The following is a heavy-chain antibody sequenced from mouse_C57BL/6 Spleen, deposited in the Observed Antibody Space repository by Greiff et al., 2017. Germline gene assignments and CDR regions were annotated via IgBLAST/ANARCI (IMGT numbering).Heavy chain of an antibody. CDR3: ARPRDLYYCDY. V-gene: IGHV5-17*01. CDR2: ISSGSSTI. D-gene: IGHD3-3*01. Sequence: VKLVESGGGLVKPGGSLKLSCAASGFTFSDSGLHWVRHAPETWLEWVAYISSGSSTISSADPVKGRFTISRDNAKNTLCLQMTSLRSEDTAMYYCARPRDLYYCDYWGQGTTLTVSS. CDR1: GFTFSDSG. J-gene: IGHJ2*01.